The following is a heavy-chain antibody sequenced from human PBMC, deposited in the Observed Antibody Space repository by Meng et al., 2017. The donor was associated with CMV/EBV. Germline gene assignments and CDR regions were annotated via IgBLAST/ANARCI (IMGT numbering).Heavy chain of an antibody. D-gene: IGHD5-12*01. Sequence: GESLKISCAASGFTFSSYAMHWVRQAPGKGLEWVSAISGSGGSTYYADSVKGRFTISRDNSKNTLYLQMNSLIAEDTAVYYCAKVGERRGYSGFHDYWGQGTLVTVSS. J-gene: IGHJ4*02. CDR2: ISGSGGST. CDR3: AKVGERRGYSGFHDY. V-gene: IGHV3-23*01. CDR1: GFTFSSYA.